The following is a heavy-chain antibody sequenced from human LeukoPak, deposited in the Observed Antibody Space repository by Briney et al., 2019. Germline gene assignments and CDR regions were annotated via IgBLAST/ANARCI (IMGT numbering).Heavy chain of an antibody. Sequence: PGGSLRLSCVASGFTFSNYWMNWVRQAPGKGLEWVANIKPDGGEQYYVDSVKGRFTISRDNAENSLYLQLSSLRAEDTAVYYCASEYSYGQFDYWGQGTLVTVSS. CDR1: GFTFSNYW. J-gene: IGHJ4*02. D-gene: IGHD5-18*01. CDR3: ASEYSYGQFDY. V-gene: IGHV3-7*03. CDR2: IKPDGGEQ.